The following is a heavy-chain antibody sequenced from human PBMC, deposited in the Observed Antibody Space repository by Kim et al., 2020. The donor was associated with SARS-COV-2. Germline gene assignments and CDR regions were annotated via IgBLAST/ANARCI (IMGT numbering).Heavy chain of an antibody. CDR2: ITGGGGIT. V-gene: IGHV3-23*01. J-gene: IGHJ4*02. CDR3: AKGKGQWLVRCFDY. D-gene: IGHD6-19*01. Sequence: GGSLRLSCAASGFTFSSYAMNWVRQAPGKGLEWVSAITGGGGITYYADSVKGRFTISRDNSKNTLYLQMNSLRAEDTAVYYCAKGKGQWLVRCFDYVGQGTRVTVSS. CDR1: GFTFSSYA.